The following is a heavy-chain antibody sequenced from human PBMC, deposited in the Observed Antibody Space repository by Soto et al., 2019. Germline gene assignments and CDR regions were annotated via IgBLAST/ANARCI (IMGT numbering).Heavy chain of an antibody. CDR3: ARGGGWYVWFDP. J-gene: IGHJ5*02. V-gene: IGHV1-3*01. CDR2: INAGNGNT. Sequence: ASVKGSCKASGYTFTGYAMHWVRQAPGQRLEWMGWINAGNGNTKYSQKFQGRVTITRDTSASTAYMELSSLRSEDTAVYYCARGGGWYVWFDPWGQGTLVTVSS. CDR1: GYTFTGYA. D-gene: IGHD6-19*01.